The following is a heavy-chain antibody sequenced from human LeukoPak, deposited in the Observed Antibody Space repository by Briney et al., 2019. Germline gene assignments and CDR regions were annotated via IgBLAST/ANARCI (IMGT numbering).Heavy chain of an antibody. CDR3: TTDAGYSSRWYNY. CDR1: GFTFSNAY. V-gene: IGHV3-15*01. Sequence: GGSLRLSCAASGFTFSNAYMSWVRRAPGKGREWVGRIKSKTDGGTTDYAAPVKGRFTISRDDSKNTLYLQMNSLKTEDTAVYYCTTDAGYSSRWYNYWGQGTLVTVSS. J-gene: IGHJ4*02. D-gene: IGHD6-13*01. CDR2: IKSKTDGGTT.